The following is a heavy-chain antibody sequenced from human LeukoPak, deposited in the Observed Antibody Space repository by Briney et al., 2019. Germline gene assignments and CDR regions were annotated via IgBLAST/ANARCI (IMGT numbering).Heavy chain of an antibody. CDR1: GGSFSGYY. J-gene: IGHJ4*02. D-gene: IGHD2-2*01. Sequence: KPSETLSLTCAVYGGSFSGYYWSWIRQPPGKGLEWIGEINHSGSTNYNPSLKSRVTISVDTSKNQFSLKLSSVTAADTAVYYCARADIRGSTSSFGTHSLGRGWGQGTLVTVSS. CDR3: ARADIRGSTSSFGTHSLGRG. V-gene: IGHV4-34*01. CDR2: INHSGST.